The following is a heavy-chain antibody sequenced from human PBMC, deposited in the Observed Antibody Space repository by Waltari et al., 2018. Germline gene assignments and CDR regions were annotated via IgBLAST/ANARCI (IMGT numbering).Heavy chain of an antibody. CDR1: GFTFSDHY. Sequence: EVQLVESGGGLVQPGGSLRLSCVVSGFTFSDHYMEWVRQVPGKWLGWVGRIRNKANSYSTEYAASVKGRFTISRDDSRNSLNLQMNSLKTEDTAVYYCARYSGSYTRALDSWGQGTLVTVSS. CDR3: ARYSGSYTRALDS. J-gene: IGHJ4*02. CDR2: IRNKANSYST. V-gene: IGHV3-72*01. D-gene: IGHD1-26*01.